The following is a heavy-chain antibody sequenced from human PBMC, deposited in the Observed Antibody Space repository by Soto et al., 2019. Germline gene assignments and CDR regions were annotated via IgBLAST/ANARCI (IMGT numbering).Heavy chain of an antibody. J-gene: IGHJ2*01. CDR3: ARALYYYDSSGYYVPSYWYFDL. D-gene: IGHD3-22*01. V-gene: IGHV3-11*06. CDR1: GFTFSDYY. CDR2: ISSSSSYT. Sequence: QVQLVESGGGLVKPGGSLRLSCAASGFTFSDYYMSWIRQAPGKGLEWVSYISSSSSYTNYADSVKGRFTISRDNAKNSLYLQMNSLRAEDTAVYYCARALYYYDSSGYYVPSYWYFDLWGRGTLVTVSS.